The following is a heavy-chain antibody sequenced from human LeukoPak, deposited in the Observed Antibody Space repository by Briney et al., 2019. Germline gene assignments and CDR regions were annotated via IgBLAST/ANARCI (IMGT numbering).Heavy chain of an antibody. D-gene: IGHD2/OR15-2a*01. J-gene: IGHJ3*02. CDR1: GGSITSDH. CDR2: IYYSGST. CDR3: ARKNDFDI. V-gene: IGHV4-59*01. Sequence: PSETLSLTCTVSGGSITSDHWNWIRQPPGKGLEWIGCIYYSGSTYYNPSLKSRVTISVDMSKNQFSLMLTSVTAADTAVYYCARKNDFDIWGQGTLVTVSS.